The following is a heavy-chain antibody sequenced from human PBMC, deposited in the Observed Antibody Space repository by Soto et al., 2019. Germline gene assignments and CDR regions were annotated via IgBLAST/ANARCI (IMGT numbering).Heavy chain of an antibody. CDR1: GFTFSSYG. CDR2: MFTTGTT. Sequence: GGSLRLSCAASGFTFSSYGMHWVRQAPGKGLEWVAVMFTTGTTYYADSVKGRFTISRDDSKNTLYLQMNSLRAEDTAVYYCARERYSYGFDYWGQGTVVTVSS. CDR3: ARERYSYGFDY. D-gene: IGHD5-18*01. J-gene: IGHJ4*02. V-gene: IGHV3-NL1*01.